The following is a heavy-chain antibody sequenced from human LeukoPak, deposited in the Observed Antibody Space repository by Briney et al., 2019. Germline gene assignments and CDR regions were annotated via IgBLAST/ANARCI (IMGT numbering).Heavy chain of an antibody. CDR2: INHSGST. CDR3: ARGLRRPPGLYYFDY. D-gene: IGHD4-17*01. Sequence: SETLSLTCAVYGGSFSGYYWSGIRQPPGKGLEWIGEINHSGSTNYNPSLKSRVTISVDTSKNQFSLKLSSVTAADTAVYYCARGLRRPPGLYYFDYWGQGTLVTVSS. J-gene: IGHJ4*02. V-gene: IGHV4-34*01. CDR1: GGSFSGYY.